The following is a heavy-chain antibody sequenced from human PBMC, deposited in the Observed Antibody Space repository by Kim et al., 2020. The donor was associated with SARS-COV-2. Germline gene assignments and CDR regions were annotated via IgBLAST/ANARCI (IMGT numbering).Heavy chain of an antibody. CDR2: ISYDGSTK. Sequence: GGSLRLSCAASGFTFSSYAMNWVRQAPGKGLEWVAVISYDGSTKYSADAVKGRFTISRDNYKTTLHLQMNSLRAEDTAVYYGARDSSGRYYFNYWGKGTL. V-gene: IGHV3-30-3*01. D-gene: IGHD6-19*01. CDR3: ARDSSGRYYFNY. CDR1: GFTFSSYA. J-gene: IGHJ4*02.